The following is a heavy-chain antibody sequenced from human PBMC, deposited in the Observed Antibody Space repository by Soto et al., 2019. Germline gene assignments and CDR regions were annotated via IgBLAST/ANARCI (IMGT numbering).Heavy chain of an antibody. J-gene: IGHJ4*02. D-gene: IGHD1-26*01. CDR3: VRGASGRSGYFDL. V-gene: IGHV5-51*01. Sequence: PGESLKISCQVSGFRFNSYWIGWVRQMPGKGLEWVAIVYPGDFNVRYSPSFEGRVTISADRSIATAFLQWTRLNPSDTGIYFCVRGASGRSGYFDLWGLGTVVTVSS. CDR1: GFRFNSYW. CDR2: VYPGDFNV.